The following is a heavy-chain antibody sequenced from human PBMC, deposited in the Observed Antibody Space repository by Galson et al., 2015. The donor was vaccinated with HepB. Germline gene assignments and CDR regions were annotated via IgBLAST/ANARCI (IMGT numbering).Heavy chain of an antibody. CDR3: ARGTEYYDFWSGYRHSDYYYYMDV. J-gene: IGHJ6*03. D-gene: IGHD3-3*01. CDR1: GGTFSSYA. V-gene: IGHV1-69*13. CDR2: IIPIFGTA. Sequence: SVKVSCKASGGTFSSYAISWVRQAPGQGLEWMGGIIPIFGTANYAQKFQGRVTITADESTSTAYMELSSLRSEDTAVYYCARGTEYYDFWSGYRHSDYYYYMDVWGKGTTVTVSS.